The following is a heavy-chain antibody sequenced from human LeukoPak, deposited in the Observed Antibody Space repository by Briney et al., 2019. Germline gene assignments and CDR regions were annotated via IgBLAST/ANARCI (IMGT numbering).Heavy chain of an antibody. CDR2: MNPNSGNT. J-gene: IGHJ4*02. CDR3: ARGGYAEIDY. Sequence: MGWMNPNSGNTGYAQKFQGRVTMTRNTSISTAYMELSSLRSEDTAVYYCARGGYAEIDYWGQGTLVTVSS. V-gene: IGHV1-8*01. D-gene: IGHD5-12*01.